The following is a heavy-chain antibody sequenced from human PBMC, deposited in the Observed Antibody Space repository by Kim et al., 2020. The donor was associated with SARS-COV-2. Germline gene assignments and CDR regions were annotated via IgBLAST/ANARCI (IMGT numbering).Heavy chain of an antibody. J-gene: IGHJ3*02. CDR3: ARRGYYYGSSGYYPHDAFDI. V-gene: IGHV1-46*01. CDR2: INPSGGST. D-gene: IGHD3-22*01. CDR1: RYSFSSYY. Sequence: ASVKVSCKASRYSFSSYYLHWVRQAPGQGLEWMGIINPSGGSTSYAQEFQGRVTLTRDTSTSTVYMELSSLSSEDTAVYYCARRGYYYGSSGYYPHDAFDIWGQGTMVTVSS.